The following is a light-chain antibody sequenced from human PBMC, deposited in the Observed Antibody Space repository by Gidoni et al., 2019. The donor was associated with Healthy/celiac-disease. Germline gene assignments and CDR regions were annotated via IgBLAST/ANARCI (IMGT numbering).Light chain of an antibody. V-gene: IGKV1-5*03. CDR2: KAS. J-gene: IGKJ1*01. CDR3: QQYNSYAWT. CDR1: QSISSW. Sequence: DIQMTQSPSTLAASVRDRVTITCRDSQSISSWLDWYHQKPGKAPKLLIYKASSLESGVPSRFSGSGSGTAFSLPISSLQSDEFATYYCQQYNSYAWTFGQGTKVEIK.